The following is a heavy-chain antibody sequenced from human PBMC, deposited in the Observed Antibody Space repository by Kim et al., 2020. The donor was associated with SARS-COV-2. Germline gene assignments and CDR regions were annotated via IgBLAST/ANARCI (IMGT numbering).Heavy chain of an antibody. J-gene: IGHJ5*01. CDR2: ISGCGSGT. Sequence: GGSLRLSCAASGFSFSAYAISWVRQTPGKGLEWVSRISGCGSGTFFADSVRGRFTISRDNAKNTLYLQMNSVRAEDKAIYYCSKSVGVAVNWFDAWGQGTLVTVSS. D-gene: IGHD2-15*01. V-gene: IGHV3-23*01. CDR1: GFSFSAYA. CDR3: SKSVGVAVNWFDA.